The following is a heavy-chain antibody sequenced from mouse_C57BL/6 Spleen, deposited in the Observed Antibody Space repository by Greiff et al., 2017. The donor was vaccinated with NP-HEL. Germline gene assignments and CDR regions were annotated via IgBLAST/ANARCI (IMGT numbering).Heavy chain of an antibody. J-gene: IGHJ2*01. V-gene: IGHV5-6*01. CDR3: ARIYYDYDKGYYFDY. D-gene: IGHD2-4*01. CDR1: GFTFSSYG. Sequence: EVHLVESGGDLVKPGGSLKLSCAASGFTFSSYGMSWVRQTPDKRLEWVATISSGGSYTYYPDSVKGRFTISRDNAKNTLYLQMSSLKSEDTAMYYCARIYYDYDKGYYFDYWGQGTTLTVSS. CDR2: ISSGGSYT.